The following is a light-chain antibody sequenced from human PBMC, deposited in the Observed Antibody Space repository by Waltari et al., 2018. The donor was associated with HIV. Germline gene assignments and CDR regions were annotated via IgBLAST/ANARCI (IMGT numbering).Light chain of an antibody. Sequence: DIVMTQSPLSLPVTPGVAASISCRSSQTLLHDNGYHYLGWYLQKPGQSPQLLIYLGSNRASGVPDRFSGTASGTNFTLQISRVEAEDVGIYYCMQALETPPTFGGGTNVEVK. CDR3: MQALETPPT. CDR2: LGS. J-gene: IGKJ4*01. CDR1: QTLLHDNGYHY. V-gene: IGKV2-28*01.